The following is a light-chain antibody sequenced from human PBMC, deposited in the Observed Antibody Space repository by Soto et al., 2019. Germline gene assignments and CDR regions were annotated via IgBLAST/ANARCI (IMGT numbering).Light chain of an antibody. V-gene: IGKV3-11*01. J-gene: IGKJ4*01. Sequence: EIVLTQSPATLSLSPGERATLSGRASQGVSSYLAWYQQKPGQAPRLLIYDASNRATGIPARFSGSGSGTDFTLTISSLEPEDFAVYYCQQRSNWPPLLTVGGGTKVEIK. CDR3: QQRSNWPPLLT. CDR1: QGVSSY. CDR2: DAS.